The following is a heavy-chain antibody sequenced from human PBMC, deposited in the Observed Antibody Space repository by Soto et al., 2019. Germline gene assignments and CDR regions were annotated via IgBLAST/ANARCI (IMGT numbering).Heavy chain of an antibody. CDR1: GGTFSSYA. CDR2: IIPIFGTA. CDR3: ARADAGTGWFGP. Sequence: QVQLVQSGAEVKKPGSSVKVSCKASGGTFSSYAISWVRQAPGQGLEWMGGIIPIFGTANYAQKFQGRVQLTADESTSTAYMELGSLRSEDTAVYYCARADAGTGWFGPWGQGTLVTVSS. D-gene: IGHD6-13*01. J-gene: IGHJ5*02. V-gene: IGHV1-69*12.